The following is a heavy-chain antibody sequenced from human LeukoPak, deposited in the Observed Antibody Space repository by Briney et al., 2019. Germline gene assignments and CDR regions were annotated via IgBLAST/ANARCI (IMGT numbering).Heavy chain of an antibody. D-gene: IGHD4/OR15-4a*01. CDR2: ISYDGNIK. V-gene: IGHV3-30*03. CDR3: GRDFVNDAKERFDC. Sequence: GGSLRLSCTASGFTFTSYNFHWVRQAPGKGLQWVALISYDGNIKYEESVKGRFIISRDNLKNTLYLQMSSLRSEDTATYYCGRDFVNDAKERFDCWGQGTLLIVSS. J-gene: IGHJ4*02. CDR1: GFTFTSYN.